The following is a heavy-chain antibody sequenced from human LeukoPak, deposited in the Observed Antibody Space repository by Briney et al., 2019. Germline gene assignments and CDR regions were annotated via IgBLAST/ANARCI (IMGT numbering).Heavy chain of an antibody. CDR3: GRDRMDPEYYFDY. D-gene: IGHD3/OR15-3a*01. CDR2: INPSSGGT. Sequence: GASVKVSCKASGYTFSNYCMHWVRQAPGQGLEWMGWINPSSGGTKSAERFQGRVTLTRDSSITTVYMELSRLRSDDTAVYYCGRDRMDPEYYFDYWGQGTLVTVSS. CDR1: GYTFSNYC. J-gene: IGHJ4*02. V-gene: IGHV1-2*02.